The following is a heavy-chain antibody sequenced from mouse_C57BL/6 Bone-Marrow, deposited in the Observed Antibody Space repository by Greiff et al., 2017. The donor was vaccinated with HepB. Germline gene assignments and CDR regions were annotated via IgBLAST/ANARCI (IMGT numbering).Heavy chain of an antibody. CDR3: VRDRFDYYFDF. Sequence: VQLKESGGDLVKPGGSLKLSCVASGFTFSTSGMSWVRQTPDKRLAWVATINTGGTYTYYPDSVKGRFTISKDTAKDTLFLQMSSLKSEDTAIYYCVRDRFDYYFDFWGQGTTLTVSS. D-gene: IGHD2-14*01. J-gene: IGHJ2*01. CDR2: INTGGTYT. CDR1: GFTFSTSG. V-gene: IGHV5-6*01.